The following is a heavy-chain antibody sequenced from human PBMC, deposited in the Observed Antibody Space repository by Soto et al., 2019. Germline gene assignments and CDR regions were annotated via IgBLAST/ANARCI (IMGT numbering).Heavy chain of an antibody. CDR1: GFTFSSYV. J-gene: IGHJ4*02. V-gene: IGHV3-33*01. CDR2: IWYDGSNK. Sequence: PGGSLILSCAAAGFTFSSYVMHWVRQAPGKGLEWVAVIWYDGSNKYYADSVKGRFTISRDNSKNTLYLQMNSLRAEDTAVYYCAREAFQEPFFDYWGQGTLVTVSS. D-gene: IGHD1-26*01. CDR3: AREAFQEPFFDY.